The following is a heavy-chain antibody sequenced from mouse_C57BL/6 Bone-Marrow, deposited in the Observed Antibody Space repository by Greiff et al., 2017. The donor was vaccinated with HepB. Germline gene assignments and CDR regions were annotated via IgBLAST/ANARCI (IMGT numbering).Heavy chain of an antibody. Sequence: VQGVESGPGLVAPSQSLSITCTVSGFSLTSYGVDWVCQSPGKGLEWLGVIWGVGSTNYNSALKSRLSISKDNSKSQVFLKMNSLQTDDTAMYYCASSYYGSSYRFAYWGQGTLVTVSA. CDR2: IWGVGST. J-gene: IGHJ3*01. V-gene: IGHV2-6*01. D-gene: IGHD1-1*01. CDR3: ASSYYGSSYRFAY. CDR1: GFSLTSYG.